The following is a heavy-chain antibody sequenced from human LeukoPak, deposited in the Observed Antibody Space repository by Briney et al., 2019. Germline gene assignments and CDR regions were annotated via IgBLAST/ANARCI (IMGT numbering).Heavy chain of an antibody. CDR2: IYYSGRN. CDR3: ARGRRRLDY. J-gene: IGHJ4*02. V-gene: IGHV4-59*01. CDR1: GGSISSYY. D-gene: IGHD1-1*01. Sequence: SETLSLTCTVSGGSISSYYWSWIRQPPGKGLEWIGYIYYSGRNNYNNPSLKSRVTMSVDTSKNQFSLKVRSVTAADTAFYYCARGRRRLDYWGQGILVTVSS.